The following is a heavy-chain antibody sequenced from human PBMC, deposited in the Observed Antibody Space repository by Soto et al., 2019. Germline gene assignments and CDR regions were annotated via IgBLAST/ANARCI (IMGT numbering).Heavy chain of an antibody. CDR3: AREDYDYVWGSYRYYFDY. CDR1: GGSISSGGYY. D-gene: IGHD3-16*01. V-gene: IGHV4-31*03. Sequence: QVQLQESGPGLVKPSQTLSLTCTVSGGSISSGGYYWGWIRQHPGKGLEWIGYIYYSGSTYYNPSLKSRVTISVDTSKNQFSLKLSSVTAADTAVYYCAREDYDYVWGSYRYYFDYWGQGTLVTVSS. J-gene: IGHJ4*02. CDR2: IYYSGST.